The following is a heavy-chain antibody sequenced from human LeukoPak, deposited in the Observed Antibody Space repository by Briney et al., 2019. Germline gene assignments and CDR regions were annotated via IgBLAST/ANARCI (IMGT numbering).Heavy chain of an antibody. V-gene: IGHV3-43D*04. D-gene: IGHD2-15*01. J-gene: IGHJ6*03. CDR2: MSWDGGSK. Sequence: PGGSLRLSCAASGFTFDDYAMHWVRQAAGKGLEGVSLMSWDGGSKYYADSVKGRFTISRDNSKTSLYLQMNSLSAEDTALYYCAKSHCSGGSCYYYYYMDVWGKGTTVTVSS. CDR3: AKSHCSGGSCYYYYYMDV. CDR1: GFTFDDYA.